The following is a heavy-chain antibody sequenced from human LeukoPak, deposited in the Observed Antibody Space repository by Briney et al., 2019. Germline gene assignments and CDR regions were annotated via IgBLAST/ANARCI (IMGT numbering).Heavy chain of an antibody. V-gene: IGHV4-39*01. CDR3: ARHRLLWFGELLNWFDP. J-gene: IGHJ5*02. D-gene: IGHD3-10*01. Sequence: SETLSLTRTVSGGSISSSSYYWGWIRQPPGKGLEWIGSIYYSGSTYYNPPLKSRVTISVDTSKNQFSLKLSSVTAADTAVYYCARHRLLWFGELLNWFDPWGQGTLVTVSS. CDR2: IYYSGST. CDR1: GGSISSSSYY.